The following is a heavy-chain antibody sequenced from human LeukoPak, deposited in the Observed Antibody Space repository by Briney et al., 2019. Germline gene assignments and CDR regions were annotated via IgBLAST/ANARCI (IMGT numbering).Heavy chain of an antibody. J-gene: IGHJ4*02. CDR3: ARQMRDGDYDY. V-gene: IGHV3-33*01. CDR2: IWYDGSNR. Sequence: GMSLRLSCAASGFTFSSYGMHWVRQAPGKGLEWVAVIWYDGSNRYHADSVKGRFTISRDNSKNTVYLQMNSLRAEDTAVYFCARQMRDGDYDYWGQGTLVTVSS. D-gene: IGHD4-17*01. CDR1: GFTFSSYG.